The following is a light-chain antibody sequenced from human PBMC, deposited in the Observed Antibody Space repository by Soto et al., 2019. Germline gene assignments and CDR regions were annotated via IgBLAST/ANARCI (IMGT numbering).Light chain of an antibody. V-gene: IGKV3-20*01. Sequence: EIVLTQSPGTLSLSPGERATLSCRASQSVSSSYLAWYQQKPGQAPRLLIYGASSRATGIPDRFSGSGSGTDFTLTIRRLEPEDFSVYYCQQYCSSPPLTFGGGTKV. J-gene: IGKJ4*01. CDR2: GAS. CDR1: QSVSSSY. CDR3: QQYCSSPPLT.